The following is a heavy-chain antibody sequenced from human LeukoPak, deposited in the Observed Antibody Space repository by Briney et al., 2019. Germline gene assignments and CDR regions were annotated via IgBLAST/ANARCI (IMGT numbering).Heavy chain of an antibody. CDR3: ARGTDGYYYYGMDV. Sequence: ASVKVSCKASGYTFTDYYVHWVRQAPGQGLEWMGWVNPNSGGTNYAQKFQGRVTFTADESTSTVYMELSSLKSDDTAMYYCARGTDGYYYYGMDVWGQGTTVTVSS. CDR2: VNPNSGGT. CDR1: GYTFTDYY. V-gene: IGHV1-2*02. D-gene: IGHD5-24*01. J-gene: IGHJ6*02.